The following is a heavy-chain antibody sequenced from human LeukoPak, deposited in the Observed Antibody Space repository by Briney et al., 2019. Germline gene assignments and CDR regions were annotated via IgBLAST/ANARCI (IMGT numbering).Heavy chain of an antibody. D-gene: IGHD3-10*01. CDR2: INHSGST. V-gene: IGHV4-34*01. CDR3: ARGRRYYYGSGSKTIDY. J-gene: IGHJ4*02. CDR1: GGSFSGYY. Sequence: PSETLSLTCAVYGGSFSGYYWSWIRQPPGKGLEWIGEINHSGSTNYNPSLKSRVTISVDTSKNQFSLKLSSVTAADTAVYYCARGRRYYYGSGSKTIDYWGQGTLVTVSS.